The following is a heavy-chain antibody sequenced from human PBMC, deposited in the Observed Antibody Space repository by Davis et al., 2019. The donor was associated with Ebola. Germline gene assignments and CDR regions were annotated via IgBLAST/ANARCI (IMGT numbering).Heavy chain of an antibody. J-gene: IGHJ4*02. CDR1: GFTFSSNS. V-gene: IGHV3-48*02. CDR2: INAGSSRK. Sequence: GESLKISCAASGFTFSSNSMNWVRQAPGKGLEWVSNINAGSSRKSYADSVKGRFTISRDNAKNSLYLQMNSLGDEDTAVYYCVREWFGETDWGQGTLVTVSS. CDR3: VREWFGETD. D-gene: IGHD3-10*01.